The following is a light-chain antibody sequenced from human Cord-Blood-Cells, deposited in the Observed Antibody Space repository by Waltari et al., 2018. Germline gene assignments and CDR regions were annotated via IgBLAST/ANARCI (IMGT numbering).Light chain of an antibody. V-gene: IGKV1-39*01. Sequence: DIQMPPSPSSLSASVGDIATITCRASQSISSYLNWYQQKPGKAPKLLIYAASSLQSGVPSRFSGSGSGTDFTLTISSLQPEDFATYYCQQSYSTPLTFGGGTKVEIK. CDR3: QQSYSTPLT. CDR2: AAS. CDR1: QSISSY. J-gene: IGKJ4*01.